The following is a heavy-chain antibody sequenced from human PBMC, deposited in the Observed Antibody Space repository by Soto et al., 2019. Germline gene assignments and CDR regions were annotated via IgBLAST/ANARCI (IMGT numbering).Heavy chain of an antibody. CDR2: IKSNIDGGTT. V-gene: IGHV3-15*07. J-gene: IGHJ4*02. CDR1: GVSLTNVW. CDR3: SHGYYTYFNS. D-gene: IGHD5-18*01. Sequence: PGGSLKIASAVSGVSLTNVWMNYVRQAPGKGPEWVGRIKSNIDGGTTDYAAPVKGRFTVSRDDSENTLYLQMNSLKTEDTAVYYCSHGYYTYFNSCGQGTLVTVSP.